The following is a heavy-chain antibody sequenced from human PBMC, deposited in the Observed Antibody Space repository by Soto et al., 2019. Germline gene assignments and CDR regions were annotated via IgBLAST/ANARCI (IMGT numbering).Heavy chain of an antibody. J-gene: IGHJ5*02. Sequence: PSETLSLTCTVSGGSISSSSYYWGWIRQPPVKGLEWIGSIYYSGSTYYNPSLKSRVTISVDTSKNQFSLKLSSVTAADTAVYYCASPKIAFYNWFDPWGQGTLVIVSS. CDR3: ASPKIAFYNWFDP. CDR1: GGSISSSSYY. V-gene: IGHV4-39*01. CDR2: IYYSGST. D-gene: IGHD3-3*02.